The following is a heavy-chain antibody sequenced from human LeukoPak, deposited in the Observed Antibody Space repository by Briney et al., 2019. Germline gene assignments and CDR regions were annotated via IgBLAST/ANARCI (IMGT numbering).Heavy chain of an antibody. CDR1: GGSISSYY. D-gene: IGHD3-16*01. Sequence: SETLSLTCTVSGGSISSYYWSWIRQPPGKGLEWIGYIYYSGSTNYNPSLKSRVTISVDTSKNQFSLKLSSVTAADTAVYYCASLSRGGGVDYWGQGTLVTVSS. J-gene: IGHJ4*02. V-gene: IGHV4-59*12. CDR3: ASLSRGGGVDY. CDR2: IYYSGST.